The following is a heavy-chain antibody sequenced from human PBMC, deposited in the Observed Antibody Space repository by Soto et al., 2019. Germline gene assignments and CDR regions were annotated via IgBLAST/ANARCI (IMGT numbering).Heavy chain of an antibody. CDR2: ISGSGGST. CDR3: AKPGYSGYDDVVVAAYYFDY. V-gene: IGHV3-23*01. Sequence: GGSLRLSCAASGFTFSSYAMSWVRQAPGKGLEWVSAISGSGGSTYYADSVKGRFTISRDNSKNTLYLQMNSLRAEDTAVYYCAKPGYSGYDDVVVAAYYFDYWGQGTLVTVSS. J-gene: IGHJ4*02. CDR1: GFTFSSYA. D-gene: IGHD5-12*01.